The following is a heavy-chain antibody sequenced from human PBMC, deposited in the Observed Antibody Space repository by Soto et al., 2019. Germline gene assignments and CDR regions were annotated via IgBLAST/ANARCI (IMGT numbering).Heavy chain of an antibody. Sequence: EMQLLESGGGLVQPGGSLRLSCVASGFPFSSYAMSWVRQTPGKGLEWVSGISGSGGRTYYADSVKGRFTISRDNSNNTLSLQMRIMRVEDTAVYFCAKGGYNSLFDIWGQGTMVTVSA. CDR1: GFPFSSYA. J-gene: IGHJ3*02. V-gene: IGHV3-23*01. CDR2: ISGSGGRT. D-gene: IGHD1-20*01. CDR3: AKGGYNSLFDI.